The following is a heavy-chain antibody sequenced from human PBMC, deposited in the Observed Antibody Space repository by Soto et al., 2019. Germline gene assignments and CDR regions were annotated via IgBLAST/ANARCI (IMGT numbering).Heavy chain of an antibody. CDR3: TQRFFDY. D-gene: IGHD4-17*01. CDR2: IKKDGSEK. J-gene: IGHJ4*02. CDR1: GFTFSTYG. Sequence: GGSLRLSCTASGFTFSTYGINWVRLTPGKGLEWVANIKKDGSEKHYVDSVKGRFTISRDNAKNSLYLQMNSLGAEDTAVYYCTQRFFDYWGQGTQVTVSS. V-gene: IGHV3-7*01.